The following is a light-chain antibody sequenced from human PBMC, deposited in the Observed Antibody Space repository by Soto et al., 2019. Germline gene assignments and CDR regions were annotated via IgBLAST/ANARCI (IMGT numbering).Light chain of an antibody. CDR1: QNINNW. CDR2: KAS. V-gene: IGKV1-5*03. CDR3: QHYNSYSEA. J-gene: IGKJ1*01. Sequence: DIQMTQSPSTLSASVGDRVTITCRATQNINNWLAWYQQKPGKAPKLLIYKASTLKSGVPSRFSGSGSGTEFTLTISSLQPDDFAAYYCQHYNSYSEAFGQGTKV.